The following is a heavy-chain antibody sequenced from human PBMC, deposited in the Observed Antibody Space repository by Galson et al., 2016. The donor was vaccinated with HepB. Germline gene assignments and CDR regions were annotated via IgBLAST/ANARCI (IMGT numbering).Heavy chain of an antibody. CDR1: GGSINNGGFP. D-gene: IGHD3-16*02. Sequence: TLSLTCTVSGGSINNGGFPWNWIRQDPEKGLEWMGYIYNSGNTFYNPSLRSRLTISLDTSKNQFSLRLTSVTAADTAVYYCARAASLLTSGGVVVQSESGFEIWGQGTMVTVSS. CDR3: ARAASLLTSGGVVVQSESGFEI. V-gene: IGHV4-31*03. CDR2: IYNSGNT. J-gene: IGHJ3*02.